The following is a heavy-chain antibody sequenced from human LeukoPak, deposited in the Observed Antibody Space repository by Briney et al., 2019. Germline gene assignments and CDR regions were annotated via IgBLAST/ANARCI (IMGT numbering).Heavy chain of an antibody. J-gene: IGHJ5*02. CDR2: IYYSGST. Sequence: PSETLSLTCTVSGGSVSSGSYYWSWIRQPPGKGLEWIGYIYYSGSTNYNPSLKSRVTISVDTSKNQFSLKLSSVTAADTAVYYCASHSSGWYQSSWFDPWGQGTLVTVSS. D-gene: IGHD6-19*01. CDR3: ASHSSGWYQSSWFDP. CDR1: GGSVSSGSYY. V-gene: IGHV4-61*01.